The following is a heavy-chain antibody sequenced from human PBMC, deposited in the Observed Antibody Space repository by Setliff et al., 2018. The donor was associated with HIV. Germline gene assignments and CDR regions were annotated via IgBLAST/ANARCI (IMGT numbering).Heavy chain of an antibody. Sequence: SETLSLTCTVSGYSISSGYYWSWIRQPAGKGLEWIGHIYTNGRTNYNPPLKSRVTISVDPSKNQFSLKLSSVTATDTAMYYCASANWNYLGYWFDPWGQGTLVTVSS. V-gene: IGHV4-61*09. D-gene: IGHD1-7*01. CDR1: GYSISSGYY. J-gene: IGHJ5*02. CDR3: ASANWNYLGYWFDP. CDR2: IYTNGRT.